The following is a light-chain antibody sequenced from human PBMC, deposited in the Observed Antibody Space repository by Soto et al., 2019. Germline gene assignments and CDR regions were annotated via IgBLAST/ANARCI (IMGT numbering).Light chain of an antibody. CDR3: MQALQTPWA. V-gene: IGKV2-28*01. CDR1: QSLLQTNGNNY. J-gene: IGKJ1*01. CDR2: LGS. Sequence: DIVMTQSPLSLPVTPGEPASISCRSSQSLLQTNGNNYLDWYLQKPGQSPQLLIYLGSNRASGVPDRFSGSGSGTDFTLKISRVEAEDVGVYYCMQALQTPWAFVQGTKVEIK.